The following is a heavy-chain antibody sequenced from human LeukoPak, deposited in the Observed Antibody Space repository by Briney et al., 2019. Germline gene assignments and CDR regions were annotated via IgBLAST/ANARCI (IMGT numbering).Heavy chain of an antibody. D-gene: IGHD5-18*01. CDR1: GGTFSSYA. CDR3: ARGVRGYSYGYALDMTAASY. Sequence: SVKVSCKASGGTFSSYAISWVRQAPGQGLEWMGRIIPILGIANYAQKFQGRVTITADKSTSTAYMELSSLRSEDTAVYYCARGVRGYSYGYALDMTAASYWGQGTLVTVSS. V-gene: IGHV1-69*04. CDR2: IIPILGIA. J-gene: IGHJ4*02.